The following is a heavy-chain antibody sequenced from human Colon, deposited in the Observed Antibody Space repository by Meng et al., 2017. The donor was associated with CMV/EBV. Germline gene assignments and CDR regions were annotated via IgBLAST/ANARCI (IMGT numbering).Heavy chain of an antibody. J-gene: IGHJ4*02. CDR2: IRYDGFIGTDK. CDR3: ARDSSPSVIHYFDWSFDS. Sequence: GGSLRLSCTASGFIVSNYGMHWVRHAPGKGLEWVAFIRYDGFIGTDKYYADSVKGRFTISRDSPRNTLYLQMNSLRAEDTAVYYCARDSSPSVIHYFDWSFDSWGQGTLVTVSS. D-gene: IGHD3-9*01. CDR1: GFIVSNYG. V-gene: IGHV3-30*02.